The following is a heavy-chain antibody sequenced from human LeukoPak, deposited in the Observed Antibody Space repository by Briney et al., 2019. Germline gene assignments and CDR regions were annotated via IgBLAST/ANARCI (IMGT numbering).Heavy chain of an antibody. CDR1: GYTFTGYY. D-gene: IGHD3-10*01. Sequence: ASVKVCCKASGYTFTGYYMHWVRQAPGQGLEWMGWINPNSGGTNYAQKFQGRVTMTRDTSISTAYMELSRLRSDDTAVYYCATRYMVRGALYYYYGMDVWGQGTTVTVSS. V-gene: IGHV1-2*02. CDR2: INPNSGGT. CDR3: ATRYMVRGALYYYYGMDV. J-gene: IGHJ6*02.